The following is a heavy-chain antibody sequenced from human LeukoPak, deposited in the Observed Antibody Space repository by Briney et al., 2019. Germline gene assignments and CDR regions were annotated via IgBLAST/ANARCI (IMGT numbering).Heavy chain of an antibody. Sequence: GRSLRLSCAASGFTFSNYGMHWVRQGPGKGLEWVAVVAFDGSNEYYADSVKGRFTTSRDNSKNTLYLQMNSLRAEDTAVYYCARVGAAVTTSSFYYGMDVWGQGTTVTVSS. V-gene: IGHV3-33*05. CDR2: VAFDGSNE. CDR3: ARVGAAVTTSSFYYGMDV. J-gene: IGHJ6*02. CDR1: GFTFSNYG. D-gene: IGHD4-17*01.